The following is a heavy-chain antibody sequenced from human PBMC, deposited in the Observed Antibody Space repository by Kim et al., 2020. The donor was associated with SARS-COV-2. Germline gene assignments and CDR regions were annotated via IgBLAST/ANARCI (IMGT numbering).Heavy chain of an antibody. Sequence: TLSLTCTVSGGSISSSSYYWGWIRQPPGKGLEWIGSIYYSGSTYYNPSLKSRVTISVDTSKNQFSLKLSSVTAADTAVYYCARHAALWFGVWFDPWGQGTLVTVSS. J-gene: IGHJ5*02. CDR2: IYYSGST. D-gene: IGHD3-10*01. CDR3: ARHAALWFGVWFDP. V-gene: IGHV4-39*01. CDR1: GGSISSSSYY.